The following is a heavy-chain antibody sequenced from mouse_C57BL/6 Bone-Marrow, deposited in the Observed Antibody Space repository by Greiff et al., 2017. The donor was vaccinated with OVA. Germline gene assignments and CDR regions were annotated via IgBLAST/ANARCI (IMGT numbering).Heavy chain of an antibody. Sequence: VQRVESGAELARPGASVKLSCKASGYTFTSYGISWVKQRTGQGLEWIGEIYPRSGNTYYNEKFKGKATLTADKSSSTAYMELRSLTSEDSAVYFCARETYGNYYYFDYWGQGTTLTVSS. J-gene: IGHJ2*01. CDR1: GYTFTSYG. D-gene: IGHD2-10*02. V-gene: IGHV1-81*01. CDR3: ARETYGNYYYFDY. CDR2: IYPRSGNT.